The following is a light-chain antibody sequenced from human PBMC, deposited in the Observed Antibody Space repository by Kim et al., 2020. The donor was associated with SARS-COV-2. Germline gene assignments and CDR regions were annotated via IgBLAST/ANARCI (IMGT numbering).Light chain of an antibody. CDR2: SND. CDR3: AAWDNSLNGVI. Sequence: QSVLTQPPSASGTPGQRVTISCSGSRSKIGSNAVNWYQQLPGTAPKLLIYSNDYRPSGVPDRFSGSKSGTSASLAISGLQSEDEADYYCAAWDNSLNGVIFGGGTQLTVL. J-gene: IGLJ2*01. V-gene: IGLV1-44*01. CDR1: RSKIGSNA.